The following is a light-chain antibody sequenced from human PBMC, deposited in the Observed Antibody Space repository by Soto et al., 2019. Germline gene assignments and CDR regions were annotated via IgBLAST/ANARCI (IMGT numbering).Light chain of an antibody. V-gene: IGLV1-51*01. CDR3: VTSHSSLSPVV. J-gene: IGLJ2*01. Sequence: QSVLTQPPSVSAAPGQKVSISCSGSSSNIGNNYVSWYQHLPGTAPRLLIYDNDKRPSGIPDRFSGSKSGTSATLGINGLQTGDEADYYCVTSHSSLSPVVFGGGTKLTVL. CDR2: DND. CDR1: SSNIGNNY.